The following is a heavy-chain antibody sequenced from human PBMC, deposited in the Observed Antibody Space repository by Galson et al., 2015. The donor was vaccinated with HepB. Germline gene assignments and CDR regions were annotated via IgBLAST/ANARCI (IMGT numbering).Heavy chain of an antibody. D-gene: IGHD3-22*01. V-gene: IGHV4-4*02. CDR3: ARPRPFDSSGYYGKYAFDI. Sequence: ETLSLTCAVSGGSISSSNWWSWVRQPPGKGLERIGEIYHSGSTNYNPSLKSRVTISVDKSKNQFSLKLSSVTAADTAVYYCARPRPFDSSGYYGKYAFDIWGQGTMVTVSS. J-gene: IGHJ3*02. CDR1: GGSISSSNW. CDR2: IYHSGST.